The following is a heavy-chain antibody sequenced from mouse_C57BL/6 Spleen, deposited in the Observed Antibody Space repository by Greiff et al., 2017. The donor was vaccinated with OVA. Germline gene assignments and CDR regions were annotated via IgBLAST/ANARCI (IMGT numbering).Heavy chain of an antibody. V-gene: IGHV10-1*01. CDR2: IRSKSNNYAT. CDR1: GFSFNTYA. D-gene: IGHD4-1*01. CDR3: VRHALGRKEGYAMDY. J-gene: IGHJ4*01. Sequence: EVKVVESGGGLVQPKGSLKLSCAASGFSFNTYAMNWVRQAPGKGLEWVARIRSKSNNYATYYADSVKDRFTISRDDSESMLYLQMNNLKTEDTAMYYCVRHALGRKEGYAMDYWGQGTSVTVSS.